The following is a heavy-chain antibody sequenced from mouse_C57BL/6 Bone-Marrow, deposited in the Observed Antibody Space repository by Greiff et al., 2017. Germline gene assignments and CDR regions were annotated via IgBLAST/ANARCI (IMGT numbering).Heavy chain of an antibody. CDR1: GYTFTSSD. J-gene: IGHJ2*01. CDR3: ARSPIYTVAYLDY. V-gene: IGHV1-85*01. CDR2: LYPRDGST. D-gene: IGHD1-1*01. Sequence: VQLQQSGPELVKPGASVKLSCKASGYTFTSSDINWVKQRPGQGLEWIGWLYPRDGSTKYNEKFKGKATLTVDTSSSTAYMELHSLTAEDSAVYFCARSPIYTVAYLDYWGQGTTLTVSS.